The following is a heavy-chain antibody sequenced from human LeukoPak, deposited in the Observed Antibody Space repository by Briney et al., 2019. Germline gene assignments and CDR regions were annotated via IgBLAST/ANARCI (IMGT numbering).Heavy chain of an antibody. J-gene: IGHJ4*02. D-gene: IGHD2-21*02. CDR2: IIPLFGTP. V-gene: IGHV1-69*13. CDR3: ARVTAYCGGDCYSPFDY. Sequence: SVKVSCKASGYTFTSYAMHWVRQAPGQGLEWMGGIIPLFGTPNYAQKFQGRVTITADESTTTAYMELSSLISEDTAVYYCARVTAYCGGDCYSPFDYWGQGTLVTVSS. CDR1: GYTFTSYA.